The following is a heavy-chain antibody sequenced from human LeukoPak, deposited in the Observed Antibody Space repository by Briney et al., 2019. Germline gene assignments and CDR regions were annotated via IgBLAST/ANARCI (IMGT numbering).Heavy chain of an antibody. Sequence: GRSLRLSCAASGFTFSSYWMSWVRQAPGKGLEWVANIKRDGSEKYYVDSVKGRFTISRDNAKNSLYLQMNSLRAEDTAVYYCARGDEYSSSPWGQGTLVTVPS. CDR3: ARGDEYSSSP. CDR1: GFTFSSYW. D-gene: IGHD6-6*01. J-gene: IGHJ5*02. V-gene: IGHV3-7*05. CDR2: IKRDGSEK.